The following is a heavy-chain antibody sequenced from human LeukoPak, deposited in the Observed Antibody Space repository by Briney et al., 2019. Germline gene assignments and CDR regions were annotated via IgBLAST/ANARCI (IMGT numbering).Heavy chain of an antibody. CDR1: GFTVSSNY. CDR2: IYSGGST. Sequence: PAGSLRLSCAASGFTVSSNYISWVRQAPGQGLERDSVIYSGGSTYYADSVKGRFTISRDNSTNTLYLPMNSLTAEAPAPSYCAREGGSSSCLDSWGQGTLVTVSS. V-gene: IGHV3-53*01. D-gene: IGHD6-13*01. J-gene: IGHJ4*02. CDR3: AREGGSSSCLDS.